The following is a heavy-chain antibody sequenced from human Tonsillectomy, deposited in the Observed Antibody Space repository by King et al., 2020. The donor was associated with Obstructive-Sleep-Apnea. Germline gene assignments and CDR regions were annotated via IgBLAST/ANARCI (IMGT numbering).Heavy chain of an antibody. Sequence: VQLQQWGAGLLKPSETLSLPCAVYGGSFSGYYWSWIRQPPGKGLEWIGEINHSGSTNYNPSLKSRVTISVDTSKNQFSLKLSSVTAADTAVYYCARGLVPRPGYSSGWYPRSPYYFDYWGQGTLVTVSS. CDR3: ARGLVPRPGYSSGWYPRSPYYFDY. D-gene: IGHD6-19*01. CDR1: GGSFSGYY. V-gene: IGHV4-34*01. CDR2: INHSGST. J-gene: IGHJ4*02.